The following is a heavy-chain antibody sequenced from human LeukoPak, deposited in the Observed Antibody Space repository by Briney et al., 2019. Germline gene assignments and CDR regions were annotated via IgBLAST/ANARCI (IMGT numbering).Heavy chain of an antibody. Sequence: PSETLSLTCTVSGGSISSGDYYWSWVRQPPGKGLECIGYIYYSGSTNYNPSLKSRVTISVDTSKNQFSLKLSSVTAADTAVYYCARLRIFGVVIQPFDPWGQGTLVTVSS. V-gene: IGHV4-61*08. CDR1: GGSISSGDYY. CDR3: ARLRIFGVVIQPFDP. D-gene: IGHD3-3*01. CDR2: IYYSGST. J-gene: IGHJ5*02.